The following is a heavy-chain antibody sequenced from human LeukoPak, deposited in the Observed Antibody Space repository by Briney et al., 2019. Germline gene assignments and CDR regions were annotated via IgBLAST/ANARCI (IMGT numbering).Heavy chain of an antibody. CDR3: MSDLDN. CDR2: IKTKGEGGTV. CDR1: GFTFSNAW. Sequence: GGSLRLSCAPSGFTFSNAWMTWVRQAQGKGLEWVGRIKTKGEGGTVDYAAPVKGRFTISRDDSKNPLYLQMNSLKTEDTAIYYCMSDLDNWGQGTLVTVSS. V-gene: IGHV3-15*01. J-gene: IGHJ4*02.